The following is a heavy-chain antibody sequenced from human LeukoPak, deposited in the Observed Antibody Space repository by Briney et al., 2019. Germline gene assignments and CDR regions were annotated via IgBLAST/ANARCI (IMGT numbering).Heavy chain of an antibody. V-gene: IGHV3-20*04. D-gene: IGHD4-17*01. J-gene: IGHJ4*02. CDR3: ARSFGATVTTPDFH. CDR2: INWDGGST. CDR1: GFTFDDYG. Sequence: GGSLRLSCAASGFTFDDYGMSWVRQAPGKGLEWVSGINWDGGSTGYADSVKGRFTISRDNAKNSLHLQMNSLRAEDTALYYCARSFGATVTTPDFHWGQGTLVTVSS.